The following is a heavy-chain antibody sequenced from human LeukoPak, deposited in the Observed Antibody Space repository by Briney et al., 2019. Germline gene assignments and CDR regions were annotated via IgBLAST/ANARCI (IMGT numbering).Heavy chain of an antibody. CDR1: GYTFTNFG. Sequence: ASVKVSCKASGYTFTNFGITWVRQAPGQGLEWMGWISAYNGNTEYAQKLQGRLTMTTDTSTSTAYMQLRSLRPDDTAFYYCARASLATLTTKLHFWGQGTLVTVSS. CDR2: ISAYNGNT. V-gene: IGHV1-18*01. J-gene: IGHJ4*02. CDR3: ARASLATLTTKLHF. D-gene: IGHD4-17*01.